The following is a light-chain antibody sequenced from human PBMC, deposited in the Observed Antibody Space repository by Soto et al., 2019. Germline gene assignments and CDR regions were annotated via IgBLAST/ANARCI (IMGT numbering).Light chain of an antibody. J-gene: IGKJ1*01. CDR1: ESVRTF. CDR3: QQHSHWPPWT. CDR2: GAS. Sequence: EVVLTQSPATLSLSPGERATLSCRASESVRTFVDWYQQKPGQAPRNLIYGASNRPTGIPARCSGSGSGTDFTLTIIILEPEDFAVYYCQQHSHWPPWTFGQGTRVEIQ. V-gene: IGKV3-11*01.